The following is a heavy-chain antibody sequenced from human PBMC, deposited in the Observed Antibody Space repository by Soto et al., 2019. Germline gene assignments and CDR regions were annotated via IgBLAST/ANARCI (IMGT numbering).Heavy chain of an antibody. V-gene: IGHV3-23*01. CDR1: EFTFSTYA. J-gene: IGHJ4*02. CDR2: ISGSGGST. Sequence: SGGSLRLSCVASEFTFSTYAMSWVRQAPGKXLEWVSTISGSGGSTYYADSVKGRFTISRDSSKNTLFLQMNSLRAEDTAVYFCARVVCRSSSCYRRGFDFWGQGTLVTVSS. CDR3: ARVVCRSSSCYRRGFDF. D-gene: IGHD2-2*02.